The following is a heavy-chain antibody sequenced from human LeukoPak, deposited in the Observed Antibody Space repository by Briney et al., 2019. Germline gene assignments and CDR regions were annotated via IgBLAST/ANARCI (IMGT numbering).Heavy chain of an antibody. Sequence: AETLSLTCTVSGCSISSYWLSWIRQPPGKGLEWIGHIYYSESPNYHRALKRRVTISVDTSQNQFSLKLSSVTAEDTAVYYCARAAQLTDAFDIWGQGTMVTVSS. J-gene: IGHJ3*02. V-gene: IGHV4-59*01. CDR1: GCSISSYW. D-gene: IGHD5-24*01. CDR2: IYYSESP. CDR3: ARAAQLTDAFDI.